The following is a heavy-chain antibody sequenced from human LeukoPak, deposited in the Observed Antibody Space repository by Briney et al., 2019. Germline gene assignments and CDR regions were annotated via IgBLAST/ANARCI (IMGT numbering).Heavy chain of an antibody. Sequence: GGSLRLTCTTSGFTFSSYAMNWVRQAPGKGLEWVSAISGSGVSTSYADSVKGRFTISRDNSKNTLYLQMNSLRGEDTAVYYCARDALAVPAAISWFDPWGQGALVTVSS. CDR2: ISGSGVST. D-gene: IGHD2-2*02. J-gene: IGHJ5*02. CDR3: ARDALAVPAAISWFDP. V-gene: IGHV3-23*01. CDR1: GFTFSSYA.